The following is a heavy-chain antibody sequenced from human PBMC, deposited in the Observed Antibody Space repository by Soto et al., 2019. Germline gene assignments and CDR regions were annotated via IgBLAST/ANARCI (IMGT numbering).Heavy chain of an antibody. J-gene: IGHJ6*02. CDR3: ASRTRYYYYGMDV. Sequence: PSETLSLTCTVSGGSISSSIYYWGWIRQPPGKGLEWIGSIYYSGSTYYNPSLKSRVTISVDTSKNQFSLKLSSVTAADTAVYYCASRTRYYYYGMDVWGQGTTVTVSS. CDR2: IYYSGST. V-gene: IGHV4-39*01. CDR1: GGSISSSIYY.